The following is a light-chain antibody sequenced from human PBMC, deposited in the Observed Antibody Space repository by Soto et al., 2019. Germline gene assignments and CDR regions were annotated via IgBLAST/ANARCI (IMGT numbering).Light chain of an antibody. Sequence: QSVLTQPPSASGTPGQTVTISCSGGWYNIGKNLGYWYQQLPGTAPKLLIYGNINRPSGVPDRFSGSKSGTSASLVITGLQAEDEADYYCQAYDTSLSGGVVFGAGTKVTVL. CDR3: QAYDTSLSGGVV. J-gene: IGLJ2*01. V-gene: IGLV1-44*01. CDR2: GNI. CDR1: WYNIGKNL.